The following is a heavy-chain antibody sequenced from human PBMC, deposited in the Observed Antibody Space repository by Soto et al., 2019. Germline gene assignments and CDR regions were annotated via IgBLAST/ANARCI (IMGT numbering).Heavy chain of an antibody. V-gene: IGHV4-30-4*01. D-gene: IGHD3-22*01. CDR3: ARDPYYYDSSGYN. J-gene: IGHJ4*02. CDR1: GGSISSGDYY. Sequence: SETLSLTCTVSGGSISSGDYYWSWIRQPPGKGLEWIGYIYYSGSTYYNPSLKSRVTISIDTSKNQFSLKLSSVTAADTAVYYCARDPYYYDSSGYNWGQGTLVTVXS. CDR2: IYYSGST.